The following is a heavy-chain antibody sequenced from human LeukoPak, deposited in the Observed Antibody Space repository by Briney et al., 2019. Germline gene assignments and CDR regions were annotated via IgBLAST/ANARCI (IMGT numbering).Heavy chain of an antibody. V-gene: IGHV1-8*01. D-gene: IGHD6-13*01. CDR2: MNPNSGNT. J-gene: IGHJ4*02. Sequence: ASVKVSCKASGYTFTSYDINWVRQATGQGLEWMGWMNPNSGNTGYAQKFQGRVTMTRNTSISTAYMELSSLRSEDTAVYYCARGRLAAAGTMASRRFDYWGQGTLVTVSS. CDR3: ARGRLAAAGTMASRRFDY. CDR1: GYTFTSYD.